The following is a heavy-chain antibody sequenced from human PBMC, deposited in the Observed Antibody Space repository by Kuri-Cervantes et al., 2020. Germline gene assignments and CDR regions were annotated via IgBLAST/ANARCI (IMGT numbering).Heavy chain of an antibody. CDR1: GGSISSYY. CDR2: IHTSGDT. V-gene: IGHV4-4*07. CDR3: AREVADPLGWFGP. J-gene: IGHJ5*02. Sequence: SETLSLTCTVSGGSISSYYWSWMRQPAGKGLEWIGRIHTSGDTNYNPSLESRVTMSVDTSKNHFSLKLSSLTAADTGVYYCAREVADPLGWFGPWGQGIPVTVSS. D-gene: IGHD6-19*01.